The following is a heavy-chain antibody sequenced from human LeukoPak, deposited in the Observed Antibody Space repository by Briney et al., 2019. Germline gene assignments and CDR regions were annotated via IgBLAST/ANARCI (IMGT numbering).Heavy chain of an antibody. D-gene: IGHD6-19*01. CDR3: ARAAEQWLTNWFDP. V-gene: IGHV1-2*02. CDR1: GYTFTVYY. Sequence: ASVKVSCKASGYTFTVYYMHWVRQAPGQGLEWIGCINANSGGTNYAQKFQGRLTMTRDTSISTAYMELSRLRSDDTAVYYCARAAEQWLTNWFDPWGQGTLVTVSS. CDR2: INANSGGT. J-gene: IGHJ5*02.